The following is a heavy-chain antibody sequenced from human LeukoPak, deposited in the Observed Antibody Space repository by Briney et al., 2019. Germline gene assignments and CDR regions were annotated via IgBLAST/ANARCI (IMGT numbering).Heavy chain of an antibody. CDR3: ARASGSGIRRGVDP. V-gene: IGHV3-11*01. J-gene: IGHJ5*02. CDR2: ISSSGSTI. CDR1: GFIFSDYY. Sequence: PGGSLRLSCAASGFIFSDYYMSWIRQAPGKGLEWVSYISSSGSTIYYADSVKGRFTISRDNAKNSLYLQMNSLRAEDTAVYYCARASGSGIRRGVDPWGQGTLVTVSS. D-gene: IGHD3-10*01.